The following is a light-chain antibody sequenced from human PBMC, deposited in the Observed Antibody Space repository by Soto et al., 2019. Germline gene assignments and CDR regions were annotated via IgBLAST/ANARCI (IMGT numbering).Light chain of an antibody. J-gene: IGKJ1*01. CDR3: QQYLTWT. Sequence: EIVLTQSPGTMSLSPWERATLSCRASQSVSSSYLAWYQQKPGQAPRLLIYDASSRATGIPDKFSGSGSGTDFTLAISRLEPEDFAVYYCQQYLTWTFGEGTKVDIK. V-gene: IGKV3-20*01. CDR2: DAS. CDR1: QSVSSSY.